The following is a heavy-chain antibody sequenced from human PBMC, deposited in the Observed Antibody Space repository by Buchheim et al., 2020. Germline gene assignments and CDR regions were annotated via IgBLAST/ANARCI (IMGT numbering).Heavy chain of an antibody. J-gene: IGHJ5*01. Sequence: QVQLVESGGGLVKPGGSLRLSCAASGFTFSDYYMTWIRQAPGKGLEWISYIRSTGSVHYADSVKGRFTISSDNPKNSLYLQMNTLRGEDTAVYYCARYAYGVRRWFDSWGQGTL. V-gene: IGHV3-11*01. CDR3: ARYAYGVRRWFDS. CDR2: IRSTGSV. CDR1: GFTFSDYY. D-gene: IGHD4/OR15-4a*01.